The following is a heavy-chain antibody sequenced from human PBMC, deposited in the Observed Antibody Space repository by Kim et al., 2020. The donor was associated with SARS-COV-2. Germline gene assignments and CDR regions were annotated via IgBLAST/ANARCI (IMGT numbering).Heavy chain of an antibody. CDR3: ARGGLHYDSSGDYYYYSVMDV. Sequence: GGSLRLSCAASGFTFSSYGMHWVRQAPGKGLEWVAVISYDGSNKYYADSVKCRFTISRDNSKSKNTLYLQMNSLRAEDTAVFYCARGGLHYDSSGDYYYYSVMDVWGQGTTVTVSS. CDR1: GFTFSSYG. V-gene: IGHV3-30*03. J-gene: IGHJ6*02. CDR2: ISYDGSNK. D-gene: IGHD3-22*01.